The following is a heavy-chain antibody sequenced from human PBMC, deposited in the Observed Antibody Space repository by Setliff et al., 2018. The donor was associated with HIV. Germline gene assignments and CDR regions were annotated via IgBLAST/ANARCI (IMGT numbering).Heavy chain of an antibody. D-gene: IGHD1-26*01. CDR3: AKPTSGMYPRAFDL. Sequence: PWGSLRLSCAASGYGYSTFDMDWVRQTPGKGLEWVADVSPNGYEKRYADFAKGRFTVSRDNSKNILFLQMDSLGADDTGIYYCAKPTSGMYPRAFDLWGRGTVVTVSS. V-gene: IGHV3-23*01. J-gene: IGHJ3*01. CDR2: VSPNGYEK. CDR1: GYGYSTFD.